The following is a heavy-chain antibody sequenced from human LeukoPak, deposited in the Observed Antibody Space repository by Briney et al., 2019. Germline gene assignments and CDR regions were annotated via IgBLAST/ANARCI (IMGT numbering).Heavy chain of an antibody. V-gene: IGHV1-69*13. J-gene: IGHJ4*02. Sequence: ASVKVSCKASGGTFSSYALSWVRQTPGQGLEWMGGIIPIFGTANYAQKFQGRVTITADESTSTAYMELSSLRSEDTAVYYCAAVVPAVMGYFDYWGQGTLVTVSS. CDR1: GGTFSSYA. CDR2: IIPIFGTA. D-gene: IGHD2-2*01. CDR3: AAVVPAVMGYFDY.